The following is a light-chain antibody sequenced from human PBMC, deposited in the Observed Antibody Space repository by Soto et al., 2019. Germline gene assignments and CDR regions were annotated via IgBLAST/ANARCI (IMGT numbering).Light chain of an antibody. CDR1: QRFSSW. CDR2: ATS. Sequence: DIQMTQSPSSVSASVGDRVTITCRASQRFSSWLAWYQQKPGKASKLLIYATSSLQSGVPSRFSCSGPGTDFTLTISTLQPEDFATYYCQQADSFPYTFGQGTKLEIK. CDR3: QQADSFPYT. J-gene: IGKJ2*01. V-gene: IGKV1-12*01.